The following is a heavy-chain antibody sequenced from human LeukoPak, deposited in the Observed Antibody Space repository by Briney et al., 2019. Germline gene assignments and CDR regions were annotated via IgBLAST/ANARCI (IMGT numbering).Heavy chain of an antibody. V-gene: IGHV7-4-1*02. CDR3: ARDLGDIVVVPAAIGNWFDP. J-gene: IGHJ5*02. CDR2: INTNTGNP. CDR1: GGTFSSYA. D-gene: IGHD2-2*01. Sequence: ASVKVSCKASGGTFSSYAISWVRQAPGQGLEWMGWINTNTGNPTYAQGFTGRFVFSLDTSVSTAYLQISSLKAEDTAVYYCARDLGDIVVVPAAIGNWFDPWGQGTLVTVSS.